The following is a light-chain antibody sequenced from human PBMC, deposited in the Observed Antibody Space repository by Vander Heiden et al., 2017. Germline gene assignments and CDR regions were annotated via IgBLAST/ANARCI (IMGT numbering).Light chain of an antibody. V-gene: IGKV3D-15*01. CDR1: RGGSAN. Sequence: EMLMPPSPALLSAPRGEGTTPSCTASRGGSANLAWYQQKPGQAPRLIIYGTSTRATGVPARFSGSGSGTQFILSISRVQSEDFALYYCQQYSDSPWAFGQGTKVEIK. CDR2: GTS. J-gene: IGKJ1*01. CDR3: QQYSDSPWA.